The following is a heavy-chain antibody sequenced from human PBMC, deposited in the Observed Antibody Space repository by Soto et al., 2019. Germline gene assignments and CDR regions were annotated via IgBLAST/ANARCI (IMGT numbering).Heavy chain of an antibody. V-gene: IGHV4-30-2*01. Sequence: TSETLSLTCAVSGGSVSSGGYSWSWIRQPPGKGLEWIGYIYHSGSTYYNPSLKSRVTISVERSKNQFSLNLRSVTAADTAVYYCARALDTTLVDYWGQGTLVTVSS. CDR2: IYHSGST. D-gene: IGHD5-18*01. J-gene: IGHJ4*02. CDR3: ARALDTTLVDY. CDR1: GGSVSSGGYS.